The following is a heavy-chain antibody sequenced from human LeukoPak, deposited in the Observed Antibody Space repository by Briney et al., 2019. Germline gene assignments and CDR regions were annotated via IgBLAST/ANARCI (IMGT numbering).Heavy chain of an antibody. V-gene: IGHV3-21*04. Sequence: GGSLRLSCAASGFTFSSYSMNWVRQAPGKGLEWVSSISSSSSYIYYADSVKGRFTISRDNAKNSLYLQMNSLRAEDTAVYYCARDLNPNYYYYGVDVWGQGTTVTVSS. CDR1: GFTFSSYS. CDR3: ARDLNPNYYYYGVDV. CDR2: ISSSSSYI. J-gene: IGHJ6*02.